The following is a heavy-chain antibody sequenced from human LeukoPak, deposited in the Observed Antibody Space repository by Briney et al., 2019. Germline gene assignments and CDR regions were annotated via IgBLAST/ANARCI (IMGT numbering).Heavy chain of an antibody. J-gene: IGHJ4*02. CDR1: GYSFTSYW. D-gene: IGHD2-21*02. Sequence: GESLKISCKGSGYSFTSYWIGWVRQMPGKGLEWMGIIYPGDSDTRYSPSSQGQVTISADKSISTAYLQWSSLMASDTAMYYCATIPHYCGGDCFPDYFDYWGQGTLVTVSS. CDR2: IYPGDSDT. CDR3: ATIPHYCGGDCFPDYFDY. V-gene: IGHV5-51*01.